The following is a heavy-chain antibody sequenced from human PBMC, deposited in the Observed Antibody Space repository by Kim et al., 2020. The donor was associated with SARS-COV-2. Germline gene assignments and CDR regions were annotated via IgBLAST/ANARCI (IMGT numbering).Heavy chain of an antibody. D-gene: IGHD3-10*01. J-gene: IGHJ6*02. CDR2: IKSKTDGGTT. Sequence: GGSLRLSCAASGFTFSNAWMSWVRQAPGKGLEWVGRIKSKTDGGTTDYAAPVKGRFTISRDDSKNTLYLQMNSLKTEDTAVYYCTTDQPLLLWFGESKNYYGMDVWGQGTTVTVSS. CDR3: TTDQPLLLWFGESKNYYGMDV. CDR1: GFTFSNAW. V-gene: IGHV3-15*01.